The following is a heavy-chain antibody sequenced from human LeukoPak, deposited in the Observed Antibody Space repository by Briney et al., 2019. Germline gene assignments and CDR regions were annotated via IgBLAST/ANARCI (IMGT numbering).Heavy chain of an antibody. Sequence: PGGSLRLSCAAYGFPFRTHAMHWVRQAPGKGLEWVAFISFDGNTKYYSDSVRGRFPISRGNSKNTVYLQMNSLRPEDTAVYYCARDMSEKYTADYWGQGTLVTVSS. D-gene: IGHD1-1*01. V-gene: IGHV3-30*01. CDR3: ARDMSEKYTADY. J-gene: IGHJ4*02. CDR2: ISFDGNTK. CDR1: GFPFRTHA.